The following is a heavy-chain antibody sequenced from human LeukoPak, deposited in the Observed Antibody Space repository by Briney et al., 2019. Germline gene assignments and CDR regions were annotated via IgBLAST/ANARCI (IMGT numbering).Heavy chain of an antibody. V-gene: IGHV4-59*10. D-gene: IGHD5-12*01. CDR2: IYTSGST. Sequence: PSETLSLTCAVYGGSFSGYYWSWIRQPAGKGLEWIGRIYTSGSTNYNPSLKSRVTMSVDTSKNQFSLKLSSVTAADTAVYYCARVGSTRGYSGYGHDYWGQGTLVTVSS. CDR1: GGSFSGYY. CDR3: ARVGSTRGYSGYGHDY. J-gene: IGHJ4*02.